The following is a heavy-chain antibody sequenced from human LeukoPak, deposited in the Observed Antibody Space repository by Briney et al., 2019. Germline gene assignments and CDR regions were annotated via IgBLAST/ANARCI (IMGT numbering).Heavy chain of an antibody. CDR3: ARAEGYCSGGSCPTGFDY. J-gene: IGHJ4*02. CDR1: GYTFTSYA. D-gene: IGHD2-15*01. CDR2: INAGNGNT. Sequence: ASVKVSCKASGYTFTSYAMHWVRQAPGQRLEWMGWINAGNGNTKYSQEFQGRVTITRDTSASTAHMELSSLRSEDMAVYYCARAEGYCSGGSCPTGFDYWGQGTLVTVSS. V-gene: IGHV1-3*03.